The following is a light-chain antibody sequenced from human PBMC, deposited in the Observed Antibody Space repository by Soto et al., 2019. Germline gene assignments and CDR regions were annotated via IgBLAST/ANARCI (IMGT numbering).Light chain of an antibody. V-gene: IGKV3-15*01. CDR2: GAS. J-gene: IGKJ3*01. CDR3: QQYNNWPS. Sequence: EIVMTQSPATLSVSPGERATLSCRASQSVSSNLAWYQQKPGQAPRLLIYGASTRATGIPARFSGSGSGTKFPLTISSLQSEDFAVYYCQQYNNWPSFGPGTKVDIK. CDR1: QSVSSN.